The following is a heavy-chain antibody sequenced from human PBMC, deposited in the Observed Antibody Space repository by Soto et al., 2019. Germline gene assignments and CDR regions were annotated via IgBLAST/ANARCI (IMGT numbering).Heavy chain of an antibody. CDR2: ISGSGGST. D-gene: IGHD6-19*01. J-gene: IGHJ4*02. Sequence: GGSLRLSCAASGFTFSSYAMSWVRQAPGKGLEWVSAISGSGGSTYYADSVKGRFTISRDNSKNTLYLQMNSLRAEDTAVYYCAKDKGSGWYVSPAYYFDYWGQGTLVTVSS. CDR3: AKDKGSGWYVSPAYYFDY. CDR1: GFTFSSYA. V-gene: IGHV3-23*01.